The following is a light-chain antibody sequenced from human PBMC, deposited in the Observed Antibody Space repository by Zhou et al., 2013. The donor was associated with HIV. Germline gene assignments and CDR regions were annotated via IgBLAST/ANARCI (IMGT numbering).Light chain of an antibody. CDR3: QQYLSWPPT. CDR1: QSISSW. CDR2: KAS. Sequence: DLQMTQSPSTLSASVGDRVTITCRASQSISSWLAWYQQKPGKAPKLLIYKASSLESGVPSRFSGSGSGTEFTLTINSLQPEDFATYYCQQYLSWPPTFGQGTDLESK. J-gene: IGKJ2*01. V-gene: IGKV1-5*03.